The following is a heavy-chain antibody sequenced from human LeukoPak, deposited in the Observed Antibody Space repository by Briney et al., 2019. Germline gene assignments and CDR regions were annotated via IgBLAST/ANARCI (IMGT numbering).Heavy chain of an antibody. CDR2: IKQDGSEK. CDR3: ARVGAGTTVYYYYYYYMDV. CDR1: GFTFSSYW. J-gene: IGHJ6*03. V-gene: IGHV3-7*01. Sequence: GGSLRLSCAASGFTFSSYWMSWVRQAPGKGLEWVANIKQDGSEKYYVDSVKGRFTISRDNAKNSLYLQMNSLRAEDTAVYYCARVGAGTTVYYYYYYYMDVWGKGTTVTVSS. D-gene: IGHD1-7*01.